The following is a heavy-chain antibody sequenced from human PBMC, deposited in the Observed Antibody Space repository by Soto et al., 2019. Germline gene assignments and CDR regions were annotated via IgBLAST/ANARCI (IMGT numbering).Heavy chain of an antibody. CDR2: IYYSGST. CDR1: GGSISSYN. Sequence: QVQLQESGPGLVKPSETVSLTCTVSGGSISSYNWSWIRQPPGKGLEWIGYIYYSGSTNYNPSLKSRVTISVDTSKNQFSLKLSSVTAADTAVYYCARRYGSAIDYWGQGTLVIVSS. D-gene: IGHD1-26*01. V-gene: IGHV4-59*08. CDR3: ARRYGSAIDY. J-gene: IGHJ4*02.